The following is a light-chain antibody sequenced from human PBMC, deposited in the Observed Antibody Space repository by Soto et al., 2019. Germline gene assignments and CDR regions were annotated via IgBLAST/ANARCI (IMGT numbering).Light chain of an antibody. Sequence: EVVVTQSPASLSVSPGGRATLSCRASQRIGSNLAWHQQKPGQAPRLLIYGASTRATGISARFSGSGSGTEFTLTITSLQSWDSALYYCQQYNNWPPPFGQGTQLEL. CDR1: QRIGSN. J-gene: IGKJ1*01. V-gene: IGKV3-15*01. CDR3: QQYNNWPPP. CDR2: GAS.